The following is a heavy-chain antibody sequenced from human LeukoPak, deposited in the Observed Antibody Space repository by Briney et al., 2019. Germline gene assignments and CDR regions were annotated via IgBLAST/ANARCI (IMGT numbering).Heavy chain of an antibody. D-gene: IGHD5-18*01. Sequence: GASVKVSCKASRYTFTSYYMHWVRQAPGQGLEWMGIINPSGGSTSYAQKFQGRVTITADESTSTAYMELSSLRSEDTAVYYCARADSSPYYYYYMDVWGKGTTVTVSS. CDR1: RYTFTSYY. V-gene: IGHV1-46*01. CDR2: INPSGGST. CDR3: ARADSSPYYYYYMDV. J-gene: IGHJ6*03.